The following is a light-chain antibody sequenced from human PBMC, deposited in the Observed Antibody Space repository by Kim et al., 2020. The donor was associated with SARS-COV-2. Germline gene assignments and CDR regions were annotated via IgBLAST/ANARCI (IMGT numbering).Light chain of an antibody. CDR2: NAS. CDR1: QSVSSSY. J-gene: IGKJ1*01. Sequence: PPGERATLSCRASQSVSSSYLAWYQQKPGQAPRLLIYNASNRATGIPDRFSGSGSGTDFTLTISRVEPEDFAVYYCQQYGSSPRTFGQGTKVDIK. CDR3: QQYGSSPRT. V-gene: IGKV3-20*01.